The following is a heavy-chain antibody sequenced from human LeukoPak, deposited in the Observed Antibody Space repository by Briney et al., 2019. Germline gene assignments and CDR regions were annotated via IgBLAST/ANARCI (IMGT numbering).Heavy chain of an antibody. CDR3: ARSGYHTSPLDY. V-gene: IGHV3-64*01. J-gene: IGHJ4*02. Sequence: GGSLRLSCAASGFTFSSYAMHWVRQAPGRGLEYVSAISSNGGSTYYANSVKGRFTISRDNSKNTLYLQMGSLRAEDMAVYYCARSGYHTSPLDYWGQGTLVTVSS. CDR2: ISSNGGST. D-gene: IGHD3-3*01. CDR1: GFTFSSYA.